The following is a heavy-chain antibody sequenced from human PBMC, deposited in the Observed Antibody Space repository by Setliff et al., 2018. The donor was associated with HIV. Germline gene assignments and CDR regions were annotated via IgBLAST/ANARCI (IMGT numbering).Heavy chain of an antibody. CDR3: TRGPWSKVVTTDTFDI. CDR2: INPNSGGT. CDR1: GYTFTGYY. J-gene: IGHJ3*02. Sequence: ASVKVSCKASGYTFTGYYLHWVRQAPGQGLEWMGRINPNSGGTNHAQKFQGRVTMTRDTSISTAYMELSRLRFDDTAVYYCTRGPWSKVVTTDTFDIWGQGTMVTVSS. D-gene: IGHD1-26*01. V-gene: IGHV1-2*06.